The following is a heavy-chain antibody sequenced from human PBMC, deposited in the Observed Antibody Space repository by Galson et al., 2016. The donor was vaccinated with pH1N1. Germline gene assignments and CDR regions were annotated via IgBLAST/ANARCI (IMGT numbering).Heavy chain of an antibody. D-gene: IGHD3-22*01. J-gene: IGHJ4*02. CDR2: INAGNGIP. CDR1: GDTFTSYA. V-gene: IGHV1-3*01. CDR3: ASSYYYDSSGYTD. Sequence: SVKVSCKASGDTFTSYAMHWVRQAPGQRLEWMGWINAGNGIPKYSQRFQGRVTITRETSASTAYMELSSLRSEDTAVYYCASSYYYDSSGYTDWGQGTLVTVSS.